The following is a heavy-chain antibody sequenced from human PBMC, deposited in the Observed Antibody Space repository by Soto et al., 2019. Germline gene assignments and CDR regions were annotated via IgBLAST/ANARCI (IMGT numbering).Heavy chain of an antibody. J-gene: IGHJ6*02. CDR1: GYTFTSYA. D-gene: IGHD3-10*01. Sequence: QVQLVQSGAEVKKPGASVKVSCKASGYTFTSYAMHWVRQAPGQRLEWMGWINAGNGNTKYSQKFQGRVTITRDTSASTAYMELSSLRSEETAVYYCARQWFGELLSSSYYYYGMDVWGQGTTVTVSS. V-gene: IGHV1-3*01. CDR2: INAGNGNT. CDR3: ARQWFGELLSSSYYYYGMDV.